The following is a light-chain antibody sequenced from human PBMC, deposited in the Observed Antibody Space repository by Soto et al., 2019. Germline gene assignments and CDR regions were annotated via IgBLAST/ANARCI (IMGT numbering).Light chain of an antibody. CDR3: QQYAGTPT. CDR1: DSFHSSY. Sequence: EIVLTQSPGTLSLSPGERATLSCRASDSFHSSYVAWYQQTPGQPPRLLIHGATSRAPGVPDRFSGSESGTDFTLTISRLEPEDFAVYYCQQYAGTPTFGQGTRLEI. V-gene: IGKV3-20*01. CDR2: GAT. J-gene: IGKJ5*01.